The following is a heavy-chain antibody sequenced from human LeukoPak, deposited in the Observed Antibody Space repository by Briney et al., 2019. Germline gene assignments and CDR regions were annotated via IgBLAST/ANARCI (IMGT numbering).Heavy chain of an antibody. V-gene: IGHV3-21*01. J-gene: IGHJ4*02. CDR1: GFTYSSYS. CDR3: AREGRYYGSGSYKYYFDY. CDR2: ISSSSSYI. Sequence: GGSLRLSCAASGFTYSSYSMNWVRQAPGKGLEWVSSISSSSSYIYYADSVKGRFTISRDNAKNSLYLQMNSLRAEDTAVYYCAREGRYYGSGSYKYYFDYWGQGTLVTVSS. D-gene: IGHD3-10*01.